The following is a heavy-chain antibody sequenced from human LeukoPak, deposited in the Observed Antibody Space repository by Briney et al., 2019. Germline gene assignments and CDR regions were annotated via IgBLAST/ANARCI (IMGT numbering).Heavy chain of an antibody. V-gene: IGHV3-23*01. CDR1: GFTFSSHA. D-gene: IGHD3-22*01. Sequence: PGGSLRLSCAASGFTFSSHAMSWVRQAPGKGLEWVSAISGSGGSTYYADSVKGRFTISRDNSKNTLYLQMNSLRAEDTAVYYCAKPSAMIVVVITEFDYWGQGTLVTVSS. J-gene: IGHJ4*02. CDR3: AKPSAMIVVVITEFDY. CDR2: ISGSGGST.